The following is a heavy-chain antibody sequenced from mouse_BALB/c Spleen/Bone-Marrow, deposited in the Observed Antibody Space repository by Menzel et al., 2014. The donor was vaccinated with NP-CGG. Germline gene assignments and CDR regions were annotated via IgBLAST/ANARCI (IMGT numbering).Heavy chain of an antibody. CDR2: TAPGSDNT. J-gene: IGHJ3*01. CDR1: GYTFTNYW. CDR3: AREYYDNSFAY. V-gene: IGHV1S41*01. Sequence: DLVKPGASVKLSCKASGYTFTNYWINWIKQRPGQGLEWIGRTAPGSDNTYYNEMFEGKATLTVDTSSSTAYMQLSSQSSEDSAVYFCAREYYDNSFAYWGQGTLVTVSA. D-gene: IGHD2-1*01.